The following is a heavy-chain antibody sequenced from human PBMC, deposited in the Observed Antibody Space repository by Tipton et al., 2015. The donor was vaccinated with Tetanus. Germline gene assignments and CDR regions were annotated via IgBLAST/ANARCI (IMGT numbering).Heavy chain of an antibody. Sequence: SLRLSCATSGLFFKNAWMNWVRQAPGKGLEWVGRVKNKADGGTTDYCARVKDRFSISRDDSKDTLFLQMNSFKTEDTAVYYCTTSGIVGSSYRVDYWGRGTLVVVSS. CDR1: GLFFKNAW. J-gene: IGHJ4*02. V-gene: IGHV3-15*07. D-gene: IGHD3-16*02. CDR3: TTSGIVGSSYRVDY. CDR2: VKNKADGGTT.